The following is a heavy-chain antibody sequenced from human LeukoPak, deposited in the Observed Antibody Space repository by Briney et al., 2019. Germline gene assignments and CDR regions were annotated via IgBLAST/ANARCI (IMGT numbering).Heavy chain of an antibody. V-gene: IGHV3-33*01. CDR1: GFTFSSYG. Sequence: PGRSLRLSCAASGFTFSSYGMHGVRQAPGKGLEWGAVIWFDGSNKYYADSVKGRFTISRDNSKNTLYLQMNSLRAEDTAVYYCARDRDWGCSYCSYWGQGTLVTVSS. CDR2: IWFDGSNK. J-gene: IGHJ4*02. CDR3: ARDRDWGCSYCSY. D-gene: IGHD7-27*01.